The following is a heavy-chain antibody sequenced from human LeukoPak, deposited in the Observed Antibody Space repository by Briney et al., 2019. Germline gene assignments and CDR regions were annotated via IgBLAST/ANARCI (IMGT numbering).Heavy chain of an antibody. Sequence: GGSLRLSCAASGFTFSSYGMSWVRQAPGKGLEWVSAISGGGGSTYYADSVKGRFTISRDNSKNTLYLQMNSLRAEDTAVYYCAKTVVSSLRWLQFYNWGQGTLVTVSS. CDR1: GFTFSSYG. D-gene: IGHD5-24*01. J-gene: IGHJ4*02. CDR2: ISGGGGST. CDR3: AKTVVSSLRWLQFYN. V-gene: IGHV3-23*01.